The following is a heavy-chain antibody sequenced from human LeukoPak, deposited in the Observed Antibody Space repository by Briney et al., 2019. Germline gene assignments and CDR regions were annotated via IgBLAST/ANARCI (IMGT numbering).Heavy chain of an antibody. D-gene: IGHD1-26*01. CDR2: ITGSGGST. J-gene: IGHJ2*01. CDR1: GLTFSNYG. V-gene: IGHV3-23*01. Sequence: PGRSLRLSCAASGLTFSNYGMSWVRQAPGKGLEWVSSITGSGGSTCVDSVQGRFTISRDNSKNALYLQMSSLRAEDTAVYYCAKNLLGSAAFSWYFDLWGRGTLVTVSS. CDR3: AKNLLGSAAFSWYFDL.